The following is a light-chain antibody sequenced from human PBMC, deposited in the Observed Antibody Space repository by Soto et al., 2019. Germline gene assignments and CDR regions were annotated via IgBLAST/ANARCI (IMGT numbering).Light chain of an antibody. CDR2: KAS. J-gene: IGKJ1*01. Sequence: DIQMTQSPSTLSASVGDRVTITCRASQSINSWLAWYQQKPVKAPKLLIYKASSLESGVPSRFSGSGSGTEFTLTISSLQPDDFATYYCQQYNSFSWTFGQGTRVEIK. CDR3: QQYNSFSWT. CDR1: QSINSW. V-gene: IGKV1-5*03.